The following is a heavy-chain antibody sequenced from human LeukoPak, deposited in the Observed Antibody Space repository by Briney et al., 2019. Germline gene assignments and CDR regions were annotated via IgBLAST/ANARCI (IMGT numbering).Heavy chain of an antibody. Sequence: GGALRLSCAASGFTFSSYAMSWVRQAPGKGLEWVSAISGSGGSTYYADSVKGRFTISRDNSKKKLYLQMNSLRAEDTAIYHCAKSAIFGRGGQGTLVTVSS. V-gene: IGHV3-23*01. CDR1: GFTFSSYA. CDR3: AKSAIFGR. J-gene: IGHJ4*02. D-gene: IGHD3-3*01. CDR2: ISGSGGST.